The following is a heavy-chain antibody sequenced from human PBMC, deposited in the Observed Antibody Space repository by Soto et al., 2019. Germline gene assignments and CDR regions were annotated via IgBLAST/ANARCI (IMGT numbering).Heavy chain of an antibody. CDR1: GFTFSTYA. Sequence: SLRLSCVTSGFTFSTYAMSWVRQAPGKGLEWVSVIYNDDGTYYADFVEGRFTISRDNSENTLYFQMNSLRAEDTAVYYCVRGRPGYGDYDYWGQGTLVTVSS. J-gene: IGHJ4*02. CDR3: VRGRPGYGDYDY. D-gene: IGHD4-17*01. V-gene: IGHV3-66*01. CDR2: IYNDDGT.